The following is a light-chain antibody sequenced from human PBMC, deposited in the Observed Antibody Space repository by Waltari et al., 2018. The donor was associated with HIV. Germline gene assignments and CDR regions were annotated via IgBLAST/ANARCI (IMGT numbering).Light chain of an antibody. J-gene: IGLJ2*01. CDR3: QAWDIITAGVV. Sequence: SYELTQPPSVSVSPGQTASITCSGDKLGDKYASWYQQKPGQSPVLVIYQDTNRASGIPERFSGSNSRNTATLTISGTQATDDADYYCQAWDIITAGVVFGGGTKLTVL. CDR1: KLGDKY. CDR2: QDT. V-gene: IGLV3-1*01.